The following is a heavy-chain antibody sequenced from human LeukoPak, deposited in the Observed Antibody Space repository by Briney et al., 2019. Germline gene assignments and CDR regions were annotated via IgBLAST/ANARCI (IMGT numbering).Heavy chain of an antibody. Sequence: PGGSLRLSCAASGFTFSSYAMSWVRQAPGKGLEWVSGISGSGDNTYYADSVKGRFTISRDNSKNTLYLQMNSLRAEDTAVYYCAKDKGIVVVITFDYWGQGTLVTVSS. J-gene: IGHJ4*02. CDR1: GFTFSSYA. CDR3: AKDKGIVVVITFDY. D-gene: IGHD3-22*01. CDR2: ISGSGDNT. V-gene: IGHV3-23*01.